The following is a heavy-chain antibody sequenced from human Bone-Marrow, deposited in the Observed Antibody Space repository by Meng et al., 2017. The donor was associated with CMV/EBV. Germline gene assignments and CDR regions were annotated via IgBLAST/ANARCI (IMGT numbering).Heavy chain of an antibody. Sequence: ASVKVSCKASGYTFTGYYMHWVRPAPGQGLEWMGWIKPNSGGTNYAQKLQGRVTMTRDTSISTAYMELSRLRSDDTAVYYCASPTRYSGSESAFDIWGQGTMVTVSS. CDR3: ASPTRYSGSESAFDI. J-gene: IGHJ3*02. CDR2: IKPNSGGT. CDR1: GYTFTGYY. D-gene: IGHD1-26*01. V-gene: IGHV1-2*02.